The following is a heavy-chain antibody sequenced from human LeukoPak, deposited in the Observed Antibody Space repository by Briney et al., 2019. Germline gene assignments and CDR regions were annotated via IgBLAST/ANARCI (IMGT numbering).Heavy chain of an antibody. CDR3: ARTSSRGGSFDY. J-gene: IGHJ4*02. CDR2: ISGYDDNT. V-gene: IGHV1-18*01. D-gene: IGHD6-13*01. Sequence: ASVKVSCKASGYTFTNYGISWVRQAPGQGLEWMGWISGYDDNTNYAQNLQGRVTMTTDTSTSTAYMELRSLRSDDTAVYYCARTSSRGGSFDYWGQGTLVTVSS. CDR1: GYTFTNYG.